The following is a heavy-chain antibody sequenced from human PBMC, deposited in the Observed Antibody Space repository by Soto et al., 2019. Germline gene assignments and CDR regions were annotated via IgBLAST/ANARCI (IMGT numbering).Heavy chain of an antibody. J-gene: IGHJ6*03. Sequence: PSQTLSLTCAISGDSVSVNRAAWNWIRQSPSRGLEWLGRTYYRSKWYIEYAPSVTGRMTINPDTSKNQFSLQLNSVTPEDTAVYYCATGMLIRGHHYYMDVWGQGTSVTVSS. CDR2: TYYRSKWYI. D-gene: IGHD3-10*01. CDR1: GDSVSVNRAA. V-gene: IGHV6-1*01. CDR3: ATGMLIRGHHYYMDV.